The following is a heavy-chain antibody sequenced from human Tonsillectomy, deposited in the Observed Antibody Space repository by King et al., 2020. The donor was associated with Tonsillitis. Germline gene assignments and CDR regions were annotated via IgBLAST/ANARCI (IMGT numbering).Heavy chain of an antibody. J-gene: IGHJ4*02. Sequence: QLQESGPGLVKPSETLSLTCTVSGGSISSSSYYWGWIRQPPGKGLEGIGSIYYSGSTYYNPSLKSRVPISVDTSKNQFSLKLSSVTAADTAVYYCARGDMITFGGVIVSWGQGTLVTVSS. V-gene: IGHV4-39*01. CDR1: GGSISSSSYY. CDR3: ARGDMITFGGVIVS. CDR2: IYYSGST. D-gene: IGHD3-16*02.